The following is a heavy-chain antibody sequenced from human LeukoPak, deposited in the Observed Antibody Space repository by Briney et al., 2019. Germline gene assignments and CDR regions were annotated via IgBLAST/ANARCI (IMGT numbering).Heavy chain of an antibody. V-gene: IGHV4-59*01. J-gene: IGHJ6*03. CDR2: IHYSGST. CDR1: GGSISSYY. Sequence: SETLSLTCTVSGGSISSYYWSWIRQPPGKGLEWIGYIHYSGSTHYNPSLKSRVTISVDTSKNQVSLKLSSVTAADTAVYYCARAPYYYYYYMDVWGKGTTVTVSS. CDR3: ARAPYYYYYYMDV.